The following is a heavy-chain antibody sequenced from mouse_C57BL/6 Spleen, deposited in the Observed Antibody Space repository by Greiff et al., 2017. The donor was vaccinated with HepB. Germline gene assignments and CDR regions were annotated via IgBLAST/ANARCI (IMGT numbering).Heavy chain of an antibody. D-gene: IGHD2-1*01. V-gene: IGHV1-55*01. CDR3: ARFFYYGNYVRLYYFDY. Sequence: QVQLQQPGAELVKPGASVKMSCKASGYTFTSYWITWVKQRPGQGLEWIGDIYPGSGSTNYNEKFKSKATLTVDTSSSTAYMQLSSLTSEDSAVYYCARFFYYGNYVRLYYFDYWGQGTTLTVSS. CDR1: GYTFTSYW. CDR2: IYPGSGST. J-gene: IGHJ2*01.